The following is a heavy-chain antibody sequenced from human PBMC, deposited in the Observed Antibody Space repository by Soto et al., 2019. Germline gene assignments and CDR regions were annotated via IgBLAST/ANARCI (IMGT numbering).Heavy chain of an antibody. Sequence: SETLSLTCAVYGGSFSGYYWSWIRQPPGKGLEWIGEINHSGSTNYNPSLKSRVTISVDTSKNQFSLKLSSVTAADTAVYYCAVIAVAGTTRGYWGQGTLVTVSS. V-gene: IGHV4-34*01. J-gene: IGHJ4*02. CDR1: GGSFSGYY. D-gene: IGHD6-19*01. CDR3: AVIAVAGTTRGY. CDR2: INHSGST.